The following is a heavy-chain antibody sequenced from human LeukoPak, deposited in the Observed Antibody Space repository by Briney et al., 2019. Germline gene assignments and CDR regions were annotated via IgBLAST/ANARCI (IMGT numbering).Heavy chain of an antibody. V-gene: IGHV4-39*01. J-gene: IGHJ6*03. CDR2: IYYSGST. CDR1: GDSISTSSYY. D-gene: IGHD1-26*01. Sequence: SETLSLTCSVSGDSISTSSYYWGWIRQPPGKGLEWIGTIYYSGSTYYNPSLTSRVTISVDTSKNQFSLKLSSVTAADTAVYYCARRRVGHYYMDVWGKGTTVTISS. CDR3: ARRRVGHYYMDV.